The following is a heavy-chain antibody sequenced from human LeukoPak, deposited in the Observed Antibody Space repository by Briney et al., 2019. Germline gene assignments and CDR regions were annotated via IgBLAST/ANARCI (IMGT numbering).Heavy chain of an antibody. V-gene: IGHV4-61*02. J-gene: IGHJ4*02. D-gene: IGHD2-2*01. CDR1: GGSISSGSYY. CDR3: ARHWEVPAAPFDY. Sequence: SQTLSLTCTVSGGSISSGSYYWSWIRQPAGKGLEWIGRIYTSGSTNYNPSLKSRVTISVDTSKNQFSLKLSSVTAADTAVYYCARHWEVPAAPFDYWGQGTLVTVSS. CDR2: IYTSGST.